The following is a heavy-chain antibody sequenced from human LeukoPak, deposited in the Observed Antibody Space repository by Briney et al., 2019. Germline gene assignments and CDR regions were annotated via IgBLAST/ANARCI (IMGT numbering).Heavy chain of an antibody. CDR1: GGSISSSSYY. J-gene: IGHJ4*02. Sequence: PSETLPLTCTVSGGSISSSSYYWGWIRQPPGKGLEWIGSIYYSGSTYYNPSLKSRVTISVDTSKNQFSLKLSSVTAADTAVYYCARGIGSGWYMFDYWGQGTLVTVSS. CDR3: ARGIGSGWYMFDY. D-gene: IGHD6-19*01. V-gene: IGHV4-39*07. CDR2: IYYSGST.